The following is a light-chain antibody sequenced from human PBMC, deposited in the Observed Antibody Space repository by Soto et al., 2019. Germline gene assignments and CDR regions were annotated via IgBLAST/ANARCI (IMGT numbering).Light chain of an antibody. J-gene: IGKJ1*01. Sequence: DIQMTQSPSSLSASVGDRVTISCRASQAISTSLNWYQQKPGKAPKLLIYGASSLQTGVPSRFTGSGSATYFTLTISSLHPEDFATYHCLQYYSFPRTFGQGTKVDI. CDR3: LQYYSFPRT. CDR1: QAISTS. V-gene: IGKV1-39*01. CDR2: GAS.